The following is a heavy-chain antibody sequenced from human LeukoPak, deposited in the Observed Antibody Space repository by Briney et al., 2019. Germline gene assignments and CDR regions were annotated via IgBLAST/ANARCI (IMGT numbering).Heavy chain of an antibody. V-gene: IGHV1-18*01. CDR1: GYTFSNYG. CDR2: ITAYNGNR. Sequence: PQASVNVSCKTSGYTFSNYGISWVRQAPGQGLEWMGWITAYNGNRLYAQRFQGRITLTTDTSTSTSYMELRSLEYDDTAIYYCARDNDKVVDHWGQGTLVTVSS. CDR3: ARDNDKVVDH. J-gene: IGHJ4*01. D-gene: IGHD1-1*01.